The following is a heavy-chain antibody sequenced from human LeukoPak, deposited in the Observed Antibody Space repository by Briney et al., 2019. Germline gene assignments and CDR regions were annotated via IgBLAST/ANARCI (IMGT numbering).Heavy chain of an antibody. CDR1: GFTFRDYS. CDR3: ARELSWGFSFDY. V-gene: IGHV3-21*01. CDR2: MSSRGTYI. D-gene: IGHD3-10*01. Sequence: GGSLRLSCAASGFTFRDYSMNWGRRVPGKGLEWISSMSSRGTYIYYADAVKGRFTISRDNTQSSVFLQMNSLRVDDTAIYYCARELSWGFSFDYWGQGTLVTVSS. J-gene: IGHJ4*02.